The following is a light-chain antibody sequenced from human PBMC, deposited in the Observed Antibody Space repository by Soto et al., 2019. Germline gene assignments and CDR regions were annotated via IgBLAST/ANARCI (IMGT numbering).Light chain of an antibody. CDR2: AAS. V-gene: IGKV1-39*01. CDR1: QSISSY. Sequence: DIQMTQSPSSLSASVGDRITITCRASQSISSYLNWYQQKPGKAPKLLIYAASSLQSGVPSRFSGSGSGTDFTLTISSLQPEDFATYYCQKSYSTPLTCGGGTKVDIK. J-gene: IGKJ4*01. CDR3: QKSYSTPLT.